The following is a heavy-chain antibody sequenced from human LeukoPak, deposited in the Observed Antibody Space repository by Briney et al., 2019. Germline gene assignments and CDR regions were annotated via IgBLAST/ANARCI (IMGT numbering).Heavy chain of an antibody. J-gene: IGHJ4*02. V-gene: IGHV1-18*01. CDR2: ISAYNAYT. CDR3: AKGPTIPPYYSSGSYYETKAQFDG. CDR1: GYTFTSYG. Sequence: ASVKVSCKASGYTFTSYGISWVRQAPGQGLEWVGWISAYNAYTNYTQKLQGRVTMTTDTSTSTAYMELRSLRSEDTALYYCAKGPTIPPYYSSGSYYETKAQFDGWGQGTLVTVSS. D-gene: IGHD3-10*01.